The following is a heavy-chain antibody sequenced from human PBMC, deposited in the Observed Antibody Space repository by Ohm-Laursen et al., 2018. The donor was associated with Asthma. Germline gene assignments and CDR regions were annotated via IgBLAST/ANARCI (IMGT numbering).Heavy chain of an antibody. V-gene: IGHV3-30*03. D-gene: IGHD2-2*01. CDR1: GFTFSSYG. CDR2: ISYDGSNK. J-gene: IGHJ3*02. CDR3: ARGGGGIVVVPAAAMAFDI. Sequence: SLRLSCSASGFTFSSYGMHWVRQAPGKGLEWVAVISYDGSNKYYADSVKGRFTISRDNSKNTLYLQMNSLRAEDTAVYYCARGGGGIVVVPAAAMAFDIWGQGTMVTVSS.